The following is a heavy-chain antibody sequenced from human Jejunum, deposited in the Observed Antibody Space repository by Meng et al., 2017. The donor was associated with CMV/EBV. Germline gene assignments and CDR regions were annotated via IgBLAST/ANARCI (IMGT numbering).Heavy chain of an antibody. D-gene: IGHD2-8*01. CDR2: VSSVSSYT. V-gene: IGHV3-11*06. CDR3: ARDRYCTNGVCYTHFDS. Sequence: VKLRESVGGFVNPGGSLRLSCEASGFTFDDYYMNWIRQAPGKGLEWVSSVSSVSSYTNYADSVKGRFTISRDNAKNSLYLQMNSLRAEDTAVYYCARDRYCTNGVCYTHFDSWGQGTLVTVSS. CDR1: GFTFDDYY. J-gene: IGHJ4*02.